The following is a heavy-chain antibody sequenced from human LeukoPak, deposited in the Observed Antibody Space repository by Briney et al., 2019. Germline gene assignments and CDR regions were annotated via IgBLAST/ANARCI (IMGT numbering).Heavy chain of an antibody. Sequence: GGSLRLSCAASGFTFNNYAMTWVRQAPGRGLEWVSSITVSGEYTFYADSVKGRFTISRDNFGKTLYLQMDSLRVEDSAVYYCAKSEREATAVRKLDYWGQGTLVTVS. CDR3: AKSEREATAVRKLDY. J-gene: IGHJ4*02. D-gene: IGHD6-25*01. CDR1: GFTFNNYA. V-gene: IGHV3-23*01. CDR2: ITVSGEYT.